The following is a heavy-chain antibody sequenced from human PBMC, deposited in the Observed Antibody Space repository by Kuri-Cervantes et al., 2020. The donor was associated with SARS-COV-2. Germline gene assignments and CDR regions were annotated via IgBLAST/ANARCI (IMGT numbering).Heavy chain of an antibody. J-gene: IGHJ3*02. CDR2: ISSSGSTI. CDR3: AGEIVGISEGAFDI. Sequence: GESLKISCAASGFTFSSYEMNWVRQAPGKGLEWVSYISSSGSTIYYADSVKGRFTISRDNAKNSLYLQMNILRAEDTAVYYCAGEIVGISEGAFDIWGQGTMVTVSS. V-gene: IGHV3-48*03. CDR1: GFTFSSYE. D-gene: IGHD2-21*01.